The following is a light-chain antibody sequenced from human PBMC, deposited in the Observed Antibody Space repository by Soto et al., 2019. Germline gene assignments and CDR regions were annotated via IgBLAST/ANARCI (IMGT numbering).Light chain of an antibody. J-gene: IGLJ1*01. CDR1: SSDVGGYDY. V-gene: IGLV2-14*01. CDR2: EVT. CDR3: SSYTSRTSLSFV. Sequence: QSALTQPASVSGSPGQSITISCTGTSSDVGGYDYVSWYQQHPGKAPKHIIYEVTNRPSGVSNRFSGSRSGNTASLTISGLLAEDEADYYCSSYTSRTSLSFVFGAGTKLTVL.